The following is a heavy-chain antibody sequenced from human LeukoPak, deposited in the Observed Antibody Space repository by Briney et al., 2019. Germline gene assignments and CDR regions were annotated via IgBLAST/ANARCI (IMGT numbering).Heavy chain of an antibody. D-gene: IGHD2-2*01. CDR1: LFTLSSYA. V-gene: IGHV3-23*01. Sequence: RGSLRLSCAASLFTLSSYAMNWVRQAPGKGLEWVSATGSTGVSTFYADSVKGRFTVSRDNSKNTLSLQMNSLRAEDTAVYYCAKDLGVVAAHYFDYWGQGILVTVSS. CDR2: TGSTGVST. CDR3: AKDLGVVAAHYFDY. J-gene: IGHJ4*02.